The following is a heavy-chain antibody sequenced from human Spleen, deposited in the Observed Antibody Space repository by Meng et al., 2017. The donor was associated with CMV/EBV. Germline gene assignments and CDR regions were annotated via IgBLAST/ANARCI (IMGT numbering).Heavy chain of an antibody. D-gene: IGHD3-3*02. CDR3: ARVSENNWFDP. CDR2: ISSSSTI. J-gene: IGHJ5*02. V-gene: IGHV3-69-1*02. Sequence: GGSLRLSCAASGFTFSDYYMNWVRQAPGKGLEWVSSISSSSTIYYADSVKGRFTISSDNAKNSLYLQMNSLRAEDTAVYYCARVSENNWFDPWGQGTLVTVSS. CDR1: GFTFSDYY.